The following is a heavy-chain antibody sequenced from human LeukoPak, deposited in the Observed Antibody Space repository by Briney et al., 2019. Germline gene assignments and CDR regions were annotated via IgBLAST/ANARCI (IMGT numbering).Heavy chain of an antibody. D-gene: IGHD3-22*01. CDR1: GFTFSSYA. Sequence: VGSLRLSCATSGFTFSSYAMTWVRQAPGKGLEWVSGTSGSGSSMYYPDSVKGRFTISRDNSKNTLYLQMSSLRADDTAVYYCAKGAYYDSSGYYYFDYWGQGTLVTVSS. CDR3: AKGAYYDSSGYYYFDY. V-gene: IGHV3-23*01. J-gene: IGHJ4*02. CDR2: TSGSGSSM.